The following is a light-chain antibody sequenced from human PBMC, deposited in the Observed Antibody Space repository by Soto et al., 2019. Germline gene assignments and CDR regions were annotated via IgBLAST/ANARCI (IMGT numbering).Light chain of an antibody. CDR1: QSISSW. J-gene: IGKJ2*01. Sequence: DIQMTQSPSTLSESVGDRVTITCRASQSISSWLAWYQQKPGKAPKLLIYKASSLESGVPSRFSGSGSGTEFPLTISSLHPDDFATYYCQQYNSYSHMYTFGQGTKLEIK. V-gene: IGKV1-5*03. CDR2: KAS. CDR3: QQYNSYSHMYT.